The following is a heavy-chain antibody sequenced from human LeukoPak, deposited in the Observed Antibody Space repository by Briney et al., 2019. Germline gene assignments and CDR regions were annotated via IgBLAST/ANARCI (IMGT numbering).Heavy chain of an antibody. V-gene: IGHV1-18*04. CDR2: ISAYNGNT. CDR3: ARGTHYYGSGSYYSNYYYYYMDV. CDR1: GYTFTSYY. Sequence: GASVKVSCKASGYTFTSYYMHWVRQAPGQGLEWMGWISAYNGNTNYAQKLQGRVTMTTDTSTSTAYMELRSLRSDDTAVYYCARGTHYYGSGSYYSNYYYYYMDVWGKGTTVTISS. D-gene: IGHD3-10*01. J-gene: IGHJ6*03.